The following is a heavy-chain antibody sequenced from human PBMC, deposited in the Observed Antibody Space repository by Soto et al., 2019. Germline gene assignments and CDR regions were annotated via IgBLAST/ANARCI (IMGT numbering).Heavy chain of an antibody. CDR2: ISYDGSNK. D-gene: IGHD4-4*01. CDR1: GFTFSSYG. CDR3: AKDGNRGPTVIYYYSYGMDV. J-gene: IGHJ6*02. Sequence: PGGSLRLSCAASGFTFSSYGMHWVRQAPGKGLEWVAVISYDGSNKYYADSVKGRFTISRDNSKNTLYLQMNSLRAEDTAVYYCAKDGNRGPTVIYYYSYGMDVWGQGTTVTVSS. V-gene: IGHV3-30*18.